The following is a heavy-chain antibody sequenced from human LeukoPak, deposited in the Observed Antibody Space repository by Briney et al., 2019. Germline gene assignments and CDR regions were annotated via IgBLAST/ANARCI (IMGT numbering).Heavy chain of an antibody. CDR1: GFTFSSYA. CDR2: ISYDGSNK. D-gene: IGHD5-18*01. Sequence: GGSLRLSCAASGFTFSSYAMHWVRQAPGKGLEWVAVISYDGSNKYYADSVKGRFTISGDNSKNTLYLQMNSLRAEDTAVYYCAKQRGYSYEIDYWGQGTLVTVSS. J-gene: IGHJ4*02. V-gene: IGHV3-30*04. CDR3: AKQRGYSYEIDY.